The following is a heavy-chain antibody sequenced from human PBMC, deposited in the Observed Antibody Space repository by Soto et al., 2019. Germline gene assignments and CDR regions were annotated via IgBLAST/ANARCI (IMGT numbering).Heavy chain of an antibody. Sequence: GESLKISCKGSGYTFTDYWIGWVRQLPGKGLEWMGIIYPGDSDTRYSPSFQGHVTITVDKSTSPAYLQWNTLRASDTAMYYCARDISNFRYYNYAMDVWGQGTTATVSS. CDR1: GYTFTDYW. J-gene: IGHJ6*02. CDR3: ARDISNFRYYNYAMDV. CDR2: IYPGDSDT. D-gene: IGHD4-4*01. V-gene: IGHV5-51*01.